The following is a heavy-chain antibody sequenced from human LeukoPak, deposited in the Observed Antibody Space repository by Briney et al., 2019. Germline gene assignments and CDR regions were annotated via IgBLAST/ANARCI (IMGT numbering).Heavy chain of an antibody. CDR2: IYYSGTT. J-gene: IGHJ4*02. V-gene: IGHV4-39*01. CDR1: GVSISSTTNY. CDR3: ARHEEEDGYNAKTVDY. Sequence: SETLSLTCTVSGVSISSTTNYWGWVRQPPGKGLEWIGSIYYSGTTYYNPSLKSRVTISVDTSKSQFSLKLTSVTAADTAVYYRARHEEEDGYNAKTVDYWGQGTLVTVSS. D-gene: IGHD5-24*01.